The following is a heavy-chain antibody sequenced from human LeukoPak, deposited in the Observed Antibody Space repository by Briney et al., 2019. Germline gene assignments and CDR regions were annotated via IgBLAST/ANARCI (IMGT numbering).Heavy chain of an antibody. CDR2: INPSGGST. J-gene: IGHJ4*02. CDR3: ARGLGCCSSTSCYGVYFDY. V-gene: IGHV1-46*01. CDR1: GYTFTSYY. Sequence: ASVKVSCKASGYTFTSYYMHWVRQAPGQGLEWMGIINPSGGSTSYAQKFQGRVTMTRDTSTSTVYMELSSLRSEDTAVYYCARGLGCCSSTSCYGVYFDYWGQGTLVTVSS. D-gene: IGHD2-2*01.